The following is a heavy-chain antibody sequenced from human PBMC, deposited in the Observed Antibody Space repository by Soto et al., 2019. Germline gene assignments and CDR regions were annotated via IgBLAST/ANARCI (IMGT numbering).Heavy chain of an antibody. J-gene: IGHJ4*02. V-gene: IGHV3-23*01. D-gene: IGHD1-20*01. CDR3: AKAKNDYNWDNRPPFDY. CDR2: ISANDVGT. CDR1: GFTLRNYA. Sequence: GGSLRLSCEASGFTLRNYAMTWVRQAPGKGLEWVSLISANDVGTYYAESVKTRFTISTDQSRNTVYLQMDSLRADDTAIYYCAKAKNDYNWDNRPPFDYWGQGTLVTVSS.